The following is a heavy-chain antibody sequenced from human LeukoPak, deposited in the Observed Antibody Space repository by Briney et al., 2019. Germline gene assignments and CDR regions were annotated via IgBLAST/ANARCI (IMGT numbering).Heavy chain of an antibody. J-gene: IGHJ4*02. Sequence: PGGSLRLSCAASGFTFSSYGMSWVRQAPGKGLEWVSAISGSGGSTYYADSVKGRFTISRDNSKNTLYLQMNSLRAEDTAVYYCAKYYYDSSGYYYVGYWGQGTLVTVSS. CDR2: ISGSGGST. CDR3: AKYYYDSSGYYYVGY. D-gene: IGHD3-22*01. CDR1: GFTFSSYG. V-gene: IGHV3-23*01.